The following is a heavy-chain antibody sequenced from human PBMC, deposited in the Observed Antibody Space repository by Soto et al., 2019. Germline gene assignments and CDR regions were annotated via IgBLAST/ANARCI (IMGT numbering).Heavy chain of an antibody. CDR1: GYTFISYA. J-gene: IGHJ4*02. V-gene: IGHV1-3*01. CDR3: ARDPGYSYGYN. D-gene: IGHD5-18*01. CDR2: INAGNGNT. Sequence: ASVKVSCKASGYTFISYAMNWVRQAPGQRLEWMGWINAGNGNTKYSQKFQGRVTITRDTSASTGYMELSSLRSEDTGVYYCARDPGYSYGYNWGQGTLVTVSS.